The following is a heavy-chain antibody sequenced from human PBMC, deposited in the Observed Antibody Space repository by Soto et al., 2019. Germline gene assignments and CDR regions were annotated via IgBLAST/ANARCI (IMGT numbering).Heavy chain of an antibody. CDR3: ARELAPFCGGDCYSFDY. V-gene: IGHV4-30-4*01. J-gene: IGHJ5*01. D-gene: IGHD2-21*02. CDR1: GGSISSGDYY. CDR2: IYYSGST. Sequence: PSETLSLTCTVSGGSISSGDYYWSWIRQPPGKGLEWIGYIYYSGSTYYNPSLKSRVTIAVDTSKNQFSLKLSSVTTADTAVYYCARELAPFCGGDCYSFDYWGHGTLVTVCS.